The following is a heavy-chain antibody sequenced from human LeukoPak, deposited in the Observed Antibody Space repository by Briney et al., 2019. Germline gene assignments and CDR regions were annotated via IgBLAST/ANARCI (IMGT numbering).Heavy chain of an antibody. D-gene: IGHD3-3*01. CDR3: ARIRDFWSGYFDY. J-gene: IGHJ4*02. V-gene: IGHV4-30-2*01. CDR2: ILHSGST. CDR1: GVSITSDTYC. Sequence: SQTLSLTCAVSGVSITSDTYCWSWIRQPPGKGLEWIGYILHSGSTYYNPSLKSRVTISVDTSKSQFSLKLSSVTAADTAVYYCARIRDFWSGYFDYWGQGTLVTVSS.